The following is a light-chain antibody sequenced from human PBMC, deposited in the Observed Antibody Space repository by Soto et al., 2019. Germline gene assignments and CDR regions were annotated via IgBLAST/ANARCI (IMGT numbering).Light chain of an antibody. CDR1: SSNIGAPYD. J-gene: IGLJ3*02. CDR2: RNN. Sequence: QSVLTQPPSVSGAPGQRVTISCTGSSSNIGAPYDVHWYQHLPGTAPKLLIYRNNNRPSGVPDRFSGSNSGTSASLAITGLQAEDEADYDCQSFDSSLNGWVFGGGTKLTVL. CDR3: QSFDSSLNGWV. V-gene: IGLV1-40*01.